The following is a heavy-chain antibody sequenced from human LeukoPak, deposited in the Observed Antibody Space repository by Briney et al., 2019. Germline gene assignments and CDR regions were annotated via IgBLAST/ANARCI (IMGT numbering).Heavy chain of an antibody. V-gene: IGHV4-59*01. CDR1: GGSISSYY. CDR3: ARVTTYYYDSSGYYYDWFDP. CDR2: IFSSGNT. D-gene: IGHD3-22*01. Sequence: SETLSLTCTVSGGSISSYYWSWIRQPPGKGLECIGFIFSSGNTNYNPSLKSRVTISVDTSKNQFSLKLSSVTAADTAVYYCARVTTYYYDSSGYYYDWFDPWGQGTLVTVSS. J-gene: IGHJ5*02.